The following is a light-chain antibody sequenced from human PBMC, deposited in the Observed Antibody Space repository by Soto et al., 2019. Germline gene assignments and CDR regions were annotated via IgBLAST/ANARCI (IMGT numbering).Light chain of an antibody. Sequence: QSALTQPASVSGSPGQSITISCTGTSSDIGGYNYVSWYQQYPGKAPKLMIYDVSNRPSGVSNRFSGSKSGNTASLTISGLQAEDEADYYCCSYTSSRPDVVLGGGTKLTVL. CDR2: DVS. CDR1: SSDIGGYNY. V-gene: IGLV2-14*03. CDR3: CSYTSSRPDVV. J-gene: IGLJ2*01.